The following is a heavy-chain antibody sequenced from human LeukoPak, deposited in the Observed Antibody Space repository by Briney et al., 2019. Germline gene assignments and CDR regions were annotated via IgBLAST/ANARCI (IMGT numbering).Heavy chain of an antibody. Sequence: ASVKVSCKASGYTFTSYDINWVRQATGQGLEWMGWMNPNSGNTGYAQKFQGRVTMTTDTSTSTAYMEVRSLRSDDTAVYYCQRITIFGVVIDFDYWGLGTLVTVSS. V-gene: IGHV1-8*02. CDR1: GYTFTSYD. J-gene: IGHJ4*02. CDR2: MNPNSGNT. D-gene: IGHD3-3*01. CDR3: QRITIFGVVIDFDY.